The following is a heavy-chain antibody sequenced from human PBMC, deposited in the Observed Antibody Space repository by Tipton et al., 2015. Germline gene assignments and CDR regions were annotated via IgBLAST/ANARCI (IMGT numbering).Heavy chain of an antibody. D-gene: IGHD1-26*01. CDR1: GGSVISGTDY. CDR2: TFSGGST. Sequence: TLSLTCTVSGGSVISGTDYWSWIRQPPGKGLEWIGYTFSGGSTNYNPSLKSRVTMSVDTSKNQFSLNLNSVTAADTTVYYCATGGASSKFNDYWGQGGLVTVSS. CDR3: ATGGASSKFNDY. J-gene: IGHJ4*02. V-gene: IGHV4-61*01.